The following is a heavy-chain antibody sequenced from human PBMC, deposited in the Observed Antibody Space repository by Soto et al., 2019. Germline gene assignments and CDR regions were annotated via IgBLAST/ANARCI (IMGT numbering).Heavy chain of an antibody. D-gene: IGHD3-16*01. CDR1: GDSISSYY. Sequence: QVQLQESGPGLVKPSETLSLTCTVSGDSISSYYWSWIRQPPGKGLEWIGYIYYSGSTSYNPSLKSRLTISGDTSKNHLPLKLTSVTATDRAVYYCAQGGVRMDVWGQGTTVTVSS. V-gene: IGHV4-59*01. CDR3: AQGGVRMDV. CDR2: IYYSGST. J-gene: IGHJ6*02.